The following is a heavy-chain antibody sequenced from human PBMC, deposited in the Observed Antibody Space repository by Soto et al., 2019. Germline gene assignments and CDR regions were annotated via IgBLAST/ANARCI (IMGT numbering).Heavy chain of an antibody. CDR3: ARRSQDSVVVPADISDDYYYGMDV. CDR2: IIPIFGTA. Sequence: QVQLVQSGAEVKKPGSSVKVSCKASGGTFSSYAISWVRQAPGQGLEWMGGIIPIFGTANYAQKFQGRVTITADESTSTAYMELSSLRSEDTAVYYCARRSQDSVVVPADISDDYYYGMDVWGQGTTVTVSS. CDR1: GGTFSSYA. J-gene: IGHJ6*02. V-gene: IGHV1-69*01. D-gene: IGHD2-2*02.